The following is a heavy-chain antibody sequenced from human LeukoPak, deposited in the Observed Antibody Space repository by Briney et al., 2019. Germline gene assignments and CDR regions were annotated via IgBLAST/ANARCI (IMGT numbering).Heavy chain of an antibody. CDR3: ASEVTMVRGRGVDY. CDR2: IYYSGST. J-gene: IGHJ4*02. CDR1: GGSISSGDYY. D-gene: IGHD3-10*01. Sequence: SETLSLTCTVSGGSISSGDYYWSWIRQPPGKGLEWIGYIYYSGSTYYNPSLKSRATISVDTSKNQFSLKLSSVTAADTAVYYCASEVTMVRGRGVDYWGQGTLVTVSS. V-gene: IGHV4-30-4*01.